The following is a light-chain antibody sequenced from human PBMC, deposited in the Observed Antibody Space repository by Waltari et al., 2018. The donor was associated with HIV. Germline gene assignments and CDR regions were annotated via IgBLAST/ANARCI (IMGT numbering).Light chain of an antibody. Sequence: SYELTQPPLVSVSPRQPARITCPGVESTKQYASWYQQKPGQAPVLVIYKDSERPSGIPERFSGSSSGTTVTLTISGVQAEDEADYYCQSADSSGTYYVFGTGTKVTVL. CDR1: ESTKQY. CDR3: QSADSSGTYYV. V-gene: IGLV3-25*03. J-gene: IGLJ1*01. CDR2: KDS.